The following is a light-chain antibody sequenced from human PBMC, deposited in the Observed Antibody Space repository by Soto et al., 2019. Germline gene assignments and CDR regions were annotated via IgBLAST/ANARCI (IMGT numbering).Light chain of an antibody. CDR3: QLRSNWPPMYT. J-gene: IGKJ2*01. CDR1: QSVSSY. CDR2: DAS. V-gene: IGKV3-11*01. Sequence: EIVLTQSPATLSLSPGERATLSCRASQSVSSYLAWYQQKPGQAPSLLIYDASTRATGIPARFSGSGSGTDFTLTISSLEPEDFAVYYCQLRSNWPPMYTFGQGTKLEIK.